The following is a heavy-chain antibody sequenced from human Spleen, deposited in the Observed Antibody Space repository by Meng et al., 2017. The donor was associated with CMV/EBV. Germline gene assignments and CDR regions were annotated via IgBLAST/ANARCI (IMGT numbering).Heavy chain of an antibody. J-gene: IGHJ4*02. Sequence: GESLKISCAASGFPFRDYTMHWVRQAPGKGLEWVGFIRRKAYGGSTEYAASVKGRFTISRDDSKSVAYLQMSSLKTEDTALYYCTRWYSGSNFDYWGRGTLVTVSS. CDR1: GFPFRDYT. CDR3: TRWYSGSNFDY. CDR2: IRRKAYGGST. D-gene: IGHD1-26*01. V-gene: IGHV3-49*04.